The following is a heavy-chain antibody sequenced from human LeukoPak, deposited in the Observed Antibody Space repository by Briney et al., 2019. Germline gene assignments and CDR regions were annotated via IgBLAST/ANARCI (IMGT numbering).Heavy chain of an antibody. CDR1: GGSITNYY. CDR2: VFYSGST. D-gene: IGHD6-13*01. J-gene: IGHJ1*01. V-gene: IGHV4-59*08. CDR3: ARHESSSWYTAAFGN. Sequence: PSETLSLTCTVSGGSITNYYWSWIRQPPGKGLEWIGYVFYSGSTNYNPSLKSRVTISVDTSKNHFSLKLNSVTAADMAVYYCARHESSSWYTAAFGNWGQGTLVTVSS.